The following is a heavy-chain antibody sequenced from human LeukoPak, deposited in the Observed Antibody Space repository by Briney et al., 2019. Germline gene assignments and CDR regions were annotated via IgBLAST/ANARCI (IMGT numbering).Heavy chain of an antibody. J-gene: IGHJ4*02. D-gene: IGHD3-9*01. V-gene: IGHV4-59*08. Sequence: SETLSLTCTVSGGSISSYYWSWIRQPPGKGLEWIGYIYYSGSTNYNPSLKSRVTISVDTSKNQFSLTLSSVTAADTAVYYCARHVFVYDILTGYSISGPFDYWGQGTLVTVSS. CDR1: GGSISSYY. CDR3: ARHVFVYDILTGYSISGPFDY. CDR2: IYYSGST.